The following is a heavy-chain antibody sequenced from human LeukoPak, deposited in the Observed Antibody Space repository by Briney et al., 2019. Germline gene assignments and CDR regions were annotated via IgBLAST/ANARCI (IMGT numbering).Heavy chain of an antibody. CDR1: GFTFDDYA. J-gene: IGHJ4*02. Sequence: GRSLRLSCAASGFTFDDYAMHWVRQAPGKGLEWVSGISWNSGSIGYADSVKGRFTISRDNAKNSLYLQMNSLRAEDTALYYCAKDPRRYSSPRLEFRVGGQGTLVTVSS. CDR2: ISWNSGSI. D-gene: IGHD6-13*01. V-gene: IGHV3-9*01. CDR3: AKDPRRYSSPRLEFRV.